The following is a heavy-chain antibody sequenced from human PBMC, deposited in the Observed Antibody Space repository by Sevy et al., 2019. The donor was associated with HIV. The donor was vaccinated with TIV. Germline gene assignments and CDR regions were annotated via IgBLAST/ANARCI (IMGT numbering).Heavy chain of an antibody. CDR3: ARRQGGSYNYYGMDV. Sequence: GGSLRLSCAASGFIFSTYGIHWVRQAPGKGLEWVAVISFDGSDKYYADSVRGRFTISRDKSKNTLYLQMNSLRVEDTAIYYCARRQGGSYNYYGMDVWGQGTTVTVSS. J-gene: IGHJ6*02. CDR1: GFIFSTYG. D-gene: IGHD1-26*01. CDR2: ISFDGSDK. V-gene: IGHV3-30*03.